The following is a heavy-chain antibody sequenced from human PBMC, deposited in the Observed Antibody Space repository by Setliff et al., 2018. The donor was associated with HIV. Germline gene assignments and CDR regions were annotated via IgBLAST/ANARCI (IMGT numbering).Heavy chain of an antibody. CDR2: IHSSGAT. V-gene: IGHV4-59*01. D-gene: IGHD3-16*01. Sequence: SETLSLTCTVSGVSITYSYWTWIRQPPGKGPEWIGYIHSSGATAYNPSLNSQVTMSMDTSKNQVSLKVTSVTAADTAVYYCARVGPETGGAFDNWGQGTTGT. CDR3: ARVGPETGGAFDN. CDR1: GVSITYSY. J-gene: IGHJ3*02.